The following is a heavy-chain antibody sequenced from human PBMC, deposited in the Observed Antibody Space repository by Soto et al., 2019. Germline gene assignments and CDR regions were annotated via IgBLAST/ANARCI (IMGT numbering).Heavy chain of an antibody. V-gene: IGHV4-39*01. CDR2: IYYSGST. J-gene: IGHJ2*01. CDR1: GGSISSSSYY. CDR3: ARPPDYGDYGYFDL. D-gene: IGHD4-17*01. Sequence: PSETLSLTCTVSGGSISSSSYYWGWIRQPPGKGLEWIGSIYYSGSTYYNPSLKSRVTISVGTSKNQFSLKLSSVTAADTAVYYCARPPDYGDYGYFDLWGRGTLVTVSS.